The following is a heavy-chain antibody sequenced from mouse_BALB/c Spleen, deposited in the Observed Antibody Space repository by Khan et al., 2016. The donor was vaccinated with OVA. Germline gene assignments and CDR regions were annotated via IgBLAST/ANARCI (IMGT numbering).Heavy chain of an antibody. CDR3: ARWFTY. Sequence: EVKLLESGPGLVKPSQSLSLTCTVTGYSITSDYAWNWIRQFPGNKLEWMGYINYSGATSYLPSLKSRISITRDTSKNQFFLQLNSVTTEDSATYYCARWFTYWGQGTLVTVSA. V-gene: IGHV3-2*02. CDR2: INYSGAT. J-gene: IGHJ3*01. CDR1: GYSITSDYA.